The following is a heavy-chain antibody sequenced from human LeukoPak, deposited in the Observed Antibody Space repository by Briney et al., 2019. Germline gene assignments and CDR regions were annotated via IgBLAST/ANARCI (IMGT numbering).Heavy chain of an antibody. D-gene: IGHD1/OR15-1a*01. CDR1: GFTLSSYW. CDR2: IYGDDET. V-gene: IGHV3-53*01. J-gene: IGHJ6*02. Sequence: PGGSLRLSCAASGFTLSSYWMSWVRQAPGKGLEWVSVIYGDDETNYADSVKGRFTISRDNSKNTLYLQMNSLRADDTAVYYCAREAVMPVAPVKIGTSDRPLYEYYGLDVWGQGTTVTVS. CDR3: AREAVMPVAPVKIGTSDRPLYEYYGLDV.